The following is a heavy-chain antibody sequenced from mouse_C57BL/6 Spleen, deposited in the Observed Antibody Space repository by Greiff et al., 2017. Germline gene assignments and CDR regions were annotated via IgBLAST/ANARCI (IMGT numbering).Heavy chain of an antibody. CDR1: GFTFSNYW. J-gene: IGHJ4*01. Sequence: EVNLVESGGGLVQPGGSMKLSCVASGFTFSNYWMNWVRQSPEKGLEWVAQIRLKSDNYATHYAESVKGRFTISRDDSKSSVYLQMNNLRAEDTGIYYCTGGSGYAMDYWGQGTSVTVSS. CDR2: IRLKSDNYAT. V-gene: IGHV6-3*01. CDR3: TGGSGYAMDY. D-gene: IGHD1-1*01.